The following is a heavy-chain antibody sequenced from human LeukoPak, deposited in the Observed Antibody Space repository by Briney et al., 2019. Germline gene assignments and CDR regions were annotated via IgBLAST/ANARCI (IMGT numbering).Heavy chain of an antibody. CDR2: ISGGGGST. CDR1: GFTFSSYA. D-gene: IGHD2-15*01. V-gene: IGHV3-23*01. CDR3: AKGAEVVVVAASGYFDY. Sequence: GGSLRLSCAASGFTFSSYAMSWVRQAPGKGLEWVSAISGGGGSTYYADSVKGRFTISRDNSKNTLYLQMNSLRAEDTAVYYCAKGAEVVVVAASGYFDYWGQGTLVTVSS. J-gene: IGHJ4*02.